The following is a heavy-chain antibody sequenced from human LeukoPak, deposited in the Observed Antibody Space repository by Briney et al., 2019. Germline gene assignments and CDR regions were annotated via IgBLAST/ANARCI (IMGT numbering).Heavy chain of an antibody. CDR2: ISGSSGII. Sequence: PGGSLRLSCAASGFTFNTYTMNWVRQAPGKGLEWVSYISGSSGIIDYADSVRGRFTISRDNAKNSLYLQMNSLRAEDTAVYYCARGYGDYPTDYWGQGTLVTVSS. D-gene: IGHD4-17*01. V-gene: IGHV3-48*01. CDR1: GFTFNTYT. CDR3: ARGYGDYPTDY. J-gene: IGHJ4*02.